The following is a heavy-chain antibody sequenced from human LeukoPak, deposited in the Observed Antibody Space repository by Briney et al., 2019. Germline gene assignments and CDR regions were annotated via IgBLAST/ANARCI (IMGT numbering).Heavy chain of an antibody. CDR3: ARDPYKQWPYFDY. J-gene: IGHJ4*02. CDR2: ISSSGSTI. CDR1: GFTFSDYY. Sequence: GGSLRLSCAASGFTFSDYYMSWIRQAPGKGLEWVSYISSSGSTIYYADSVKGRFTISRDNAKNSLYLQMNSLRAEDTAVYYCARDPYKQWPYFDYRGQGTLVTVSS. D-gene: IGHD6-19*01. V-gene: IGHV3-11*01.